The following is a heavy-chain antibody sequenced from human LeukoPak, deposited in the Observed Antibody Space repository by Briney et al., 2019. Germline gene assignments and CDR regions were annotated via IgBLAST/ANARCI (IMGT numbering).Heavy chain of an antibody. V-gene: IGHV4-38-2*02. CDR2: IYHSGST. D-gene: IGHD3-16*01. CDR1: GYSISSGYY. Sequence: SETLSLTCTVSGYSISSGYYWGWIRQPPGKGLEWIGSIYHSGSTYYNPSLKSRVTISVDTSKNQFSLKLSSVTAADTAVYYCARDRLRLPLFDYWGQGTLVTVSS. J-gene: IGHJ4*02. CDR3: ARDRLRLPLFDY.